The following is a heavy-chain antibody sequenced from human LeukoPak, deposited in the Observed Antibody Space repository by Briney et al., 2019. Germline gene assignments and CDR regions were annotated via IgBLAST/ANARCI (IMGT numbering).Heavy chain of an antibody. Sequence: QTGGSLRLSCAASGFTFSSYAMTWVRQAPGQGLGWVSSVCGSGDSKYYADSVRGRFTISRDNSKNTLYLQMDSLRAEDTDVYYCAKSVRRQLAMRGFDYWGQGTLVTVSS. CDR3: AKSVRRQLAMRGFDY. D-gene: IGHD5/OR15-5a*01. V-gene: IGHV3-23*01. J-gene: IGHJ4*02. CDR1: GFTFSSYA. CDR2: VCGSGDSK.